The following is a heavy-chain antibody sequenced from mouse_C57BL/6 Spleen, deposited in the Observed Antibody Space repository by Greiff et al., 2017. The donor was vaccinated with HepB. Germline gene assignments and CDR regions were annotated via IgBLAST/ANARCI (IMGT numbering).Heavy chain of an antibody. V-gene: IGHV1-53*01. CDR2: INPSNGGT. Sequence: QVQLQQPGTELVKPGASVKLSCKASGYTFTSYWMHWVKQRPGQGLEWIGNINPSNGGTNYNEKFKSKATLTVDKSSSTAYMQLSSLTSEDSAVYYCAREGELWLRPYYFDYWGQGTTLTVSS. CDR3: AREGELWLRPYYFDY. J-gene: IGHJ2*01. CDR1: GYTFTSYW. D-gene: IGHD2-2*01.